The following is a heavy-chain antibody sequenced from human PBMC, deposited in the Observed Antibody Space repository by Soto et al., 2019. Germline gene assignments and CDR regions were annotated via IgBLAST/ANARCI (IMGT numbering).Heavy chain of an antibody. CDR3: AKGGPITTGTAWCYYYGMDF. J-gene: IGHJ6*02. CDR1: GFTFDDYA. Sequence: EVQLVESGGGLVQPGRSLRLSCAASGFTFDDYAMHWVRQAPGKGLEWVSGICWNSGSIGDADSVKGRFTISRDNAKNSLYLQMNSPRAEDTALYYFAKGGPITTGTAWCYYYGMDFWGQGTTVTVSS. D-gene: IGHD1-1*01. V-gene: IGHV3-9*01. CDR2: ICWNSGSI.